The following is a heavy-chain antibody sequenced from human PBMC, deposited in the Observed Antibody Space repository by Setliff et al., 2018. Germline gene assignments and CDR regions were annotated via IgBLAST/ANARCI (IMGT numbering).Heavy chain of an antibody. J-gene: IGHJ5*02. CDR1: GGSISSSSYY. CDR3: ARHHRGVIISWFDP. V-gene: IGHV4-39*01. Sequence: SEILSLTCTVSGGSISSSSYYWGWIRQPPGKGLEWIGSIYYSGSTYYNPSLKSRVTISVDTPKNQFSLKLSSVTAADTAVYYCARHHRGVIISWFDPWGQGTLVTVSS. CDR2: IYYSGST. D-gene: IGHD3-10*01.